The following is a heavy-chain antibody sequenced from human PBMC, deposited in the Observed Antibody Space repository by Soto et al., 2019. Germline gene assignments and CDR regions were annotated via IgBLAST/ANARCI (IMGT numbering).Heavy chain of an antibody. Sequence: SETLSLTCAVSGGSITSSGYYWGWIRQAPGRGLEWIGTIYYRGYTYYNPSLESRVTISADTSKNQLPLNLRSVTAADTAVYYCASPAGADYTFDYWGQGILVTVSS. D-gene: IGHD4-4*01. V-gene: IGHV4-39*01. CDR2: IYYRGYT. CDR1: GGSITSSGYY. J-gene: IGHJ4*02. CDR3: ASPAGADYTFDY.